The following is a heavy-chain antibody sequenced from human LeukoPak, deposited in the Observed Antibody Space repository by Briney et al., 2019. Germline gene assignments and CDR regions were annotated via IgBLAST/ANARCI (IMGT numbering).Heavy chain of an antibody. V-gene: IGHV1-69*13. CDR1: GGTFSSYA. Sequence: SVKVSCKASGGTFSSYAISWVRQAPGQGLDWMAGIIPIFGTANYAQKFQGRVTITADESTSTAYMELSSLRSEDTAVYYCARDGAGPGCSSTSCYGSNSLDYWGQGTLVTVSS. D-gene: IGHD2-2*01. CDR3: ARDGAGPGCSSTSCYGSNSLDY. CDR2: IIPIFGTA. J-gene: IGHJ4*02.